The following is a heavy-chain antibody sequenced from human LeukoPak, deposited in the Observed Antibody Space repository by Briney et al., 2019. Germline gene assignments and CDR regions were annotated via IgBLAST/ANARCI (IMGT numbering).Heavy chain of an antibody. CDR3: ARDWGYCSSTSCPEVYYFDY. Sequence: GGSLRLSCAASGFTFSSYSMNWVRQAPGKGLEWVSSISSSSSYIYYADSVKGRFTISRDNTNNSLYLQMNSLRAEDTAVYYCARDWGYCSSTSCPEVYYFDYWGQGTLVTVSS. V-gene: IGHV3-21*01. D-gene: IGHD2-2*01. CDR1: GFTFSSYS. CDR2: ISSSSSYI. J-gene: IGHJ4*02.